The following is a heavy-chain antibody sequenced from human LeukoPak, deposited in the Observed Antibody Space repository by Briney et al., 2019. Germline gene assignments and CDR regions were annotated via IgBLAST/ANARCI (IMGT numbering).Heavy chain of an antibody. V-gene: IGHV4-39*01. CDR3: ATPRSYHRDTDAFDI. J-gene: IGHJ3*02. D-gene: IGHD3-10*01. CDR2: IYYSGST. Sequence: SETLSLTCTVSGGSISSSSYYWRWIRQPPGKGLEWIGSIYYSGSTYYNPSLKSRVTISVDTSKNQFSLKLSSVTAADTAVYYCATPRSYHRDTDAFDIWGQGTMVTVSS. CDR1: GGSISSSSYY.